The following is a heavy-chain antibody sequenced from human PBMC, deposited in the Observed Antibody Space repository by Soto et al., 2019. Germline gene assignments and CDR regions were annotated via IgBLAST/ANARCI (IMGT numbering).Heavy chain of an antibody. CDR1: GFSLRTSAVG. D-gene: IGHD5-18*01. Sequence: QITLKESGPTLVTPTQTLTLTCTFSGFSLRTSAVGVGWIRQSPGKALEWLGIIYWDDDKRYNPSLKSRLTITKDTSKSRVILTMTDTDPVDTATYYCARRYRYIDFDYWGQGALVTVSS. CDR3: ARRYRYIDFDY. J-gene: IGHJ4*02. V-gene: IGHV2-5*02. CDR2: IYWDDDK.